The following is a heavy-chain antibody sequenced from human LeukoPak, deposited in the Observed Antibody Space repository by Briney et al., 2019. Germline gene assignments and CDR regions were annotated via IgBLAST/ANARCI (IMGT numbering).Heavy chain of an antibody. J-gene: IGHJ6*04. CDR2: IYSGGST. CDR3: ARDVVVAAIYYGMDV. Sequence: GGSLRLSCAASGSTVSSNYMSWVRQAPGKGLEWVSVIYSGGSTYYADSVKGRFTISRDNSKNTLHLQMNSLRAEDTAVYYCARDVVVAAIYYGMDVWGKGTTVTVSS. CDR1: GSTVSSNY. V-gene: IGHV3-53*01. D-gene: IGHD2-15*01.